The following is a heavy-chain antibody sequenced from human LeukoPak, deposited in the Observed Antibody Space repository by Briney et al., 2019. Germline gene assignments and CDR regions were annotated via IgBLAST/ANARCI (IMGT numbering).Heavy chain of an antibody. V-gene: IGHV3-20*04. CDR2: ISWNGANT. Sequence: GSLRLSCVASGFTFDDFGLSWVRQVPGRGLEWVARISWNGANTGYADSVKGRFTISRDNAENSLFLQMNSLTADDTALYYCARDHCSSTTCYFEGWGQGTLVTVSS. D-gene: IGHD2-2*01. CDR1: GFTFDDFG. CDR3: ARDHCSSTTCYFEG. J-gene: IGHJ4*02.